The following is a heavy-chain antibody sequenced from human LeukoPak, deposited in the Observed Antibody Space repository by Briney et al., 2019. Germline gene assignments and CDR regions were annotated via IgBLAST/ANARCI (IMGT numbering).Heavy chain of an antibody. CDR1: GFTFSSYA. CDR2: ISGSGGST. D-gene: IGHD6-25*01. J-gene: IGHJ4*02. Sequence: GGSLRLSCAASGFTFSSYAMSWVRQAPGKGLEWVSAISGSGGSTYYADSVKGRFTISRDNSKNTLYLQMNSQRAEDTAVYYCAKGEFMGSGYGHPYYFDYWGQGTLVTVSS. V-gene: IGHV3-23*01. CDR3: AKGEFMGSGYGHPYYFDY.